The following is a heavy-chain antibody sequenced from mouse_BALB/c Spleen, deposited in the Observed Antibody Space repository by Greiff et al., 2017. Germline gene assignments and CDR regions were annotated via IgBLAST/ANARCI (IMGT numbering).Heavy chain of an antibody. CDR3: AREGTGKFAY. Sequence: VQLQQPGSELVRPGASVKISCKASGYTFTNYWLGWVKQRPGHGLEWIGDIYPGGGYTNYNEKFKGKATLTADTSSSTAYMQLSSLTSEDSAVYFCAREGTGKFAYWGQGTLVTVSA. V-gene: IGHV1-63*02. J-gene: IGHJ3*01. CDR2: IYPGGGYT. CDR1: GYTFTNYW. D-gene: IGHD3-3*01.